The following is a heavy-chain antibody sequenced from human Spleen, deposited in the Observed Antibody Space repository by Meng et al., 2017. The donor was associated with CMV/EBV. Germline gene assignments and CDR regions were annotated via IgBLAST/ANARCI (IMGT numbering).Heavy chain of an antibody. Sequence: ASVKVSCKASGYTFTGYYIHWVRQAPGQGLEWMGWIHPNSGDTDHAQKFQGRFTMTRDTAISTAYLELTRLRSDDTAVYYCARGISGNLPAYYYYYYAMDVWGQGTTVTVSS. CDR2: IHPNSGDT. J-gene: IGHJ6*02. CDR1: GYTFTGYY. D-gene: IGHD1-26*01. V-gene: IGHV1-2*02. CDR3: ARGISGNLPAYYYYYYAMDV.